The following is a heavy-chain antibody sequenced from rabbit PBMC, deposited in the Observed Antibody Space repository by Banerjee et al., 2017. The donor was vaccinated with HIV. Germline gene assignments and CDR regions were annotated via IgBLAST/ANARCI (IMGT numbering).Heavy chain of an antibody. Sequence: QSLEESGGDLVKPGASLTLTCTASGFSFSSYYMSWVRQAPGKGLEWIGIIYAGKGSTDYASWVNGRFTISSDNAQNTVDLQMNSLTAADTATYFCARSDASSSGYYLFWYFNLWGQGTLVTVS. D-gene: IGHD1-1*01. CDR2: IYAGKGST. CDR3: ARSDASSSGYYLFWYFNL. J-gene: IGHJ4*01. CDR1: GFSFSSYY. V-gene: IGHV1S7*01.